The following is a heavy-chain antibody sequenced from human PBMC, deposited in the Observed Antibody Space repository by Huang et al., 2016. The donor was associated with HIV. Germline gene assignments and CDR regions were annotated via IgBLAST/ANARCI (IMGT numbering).Heavy chain of an antibody. CDR2: VRSKAFGGAS. CDR3: SPSGDDYFYFYMDV. Sequence: QLVESGGDSVQSGRSLRLSCRGSGFIFNDFAINWFRQSPGKGLEWIGFVRSKAFGGASKRAPSVKDRFTVSRDEAKNVAFLQMDNLQVDDTAIYYCSPSGDDYFYFYMDVWGNGTTVIVS. D-gene: IGHD4-17*01. J-gene: IGHJ6*03. V-gene: IGHV3-49*03. CDR1: GFIFNDFA.